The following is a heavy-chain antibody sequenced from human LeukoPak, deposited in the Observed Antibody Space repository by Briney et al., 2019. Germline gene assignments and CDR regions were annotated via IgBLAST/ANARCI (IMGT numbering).Heavy chain of an antibody. Sequence: PGGSLRLSCAASGFTFSSYDMHWVRQATGKGLEWVSAIGTAGDTYYPGSVKGRFTISRENAKNSLYLQMNSLRAGDTAVYYCARDLGYSYGGGYGMDVWGQGTTVTVSS. CDR3: ARDLGYSYGGGYGMDV. D-gene: IGHD5-18*01. CDR2: IGTAGDT. V-gene: IGHV3-13*01. J-gene: IGHJ6*02. CDR1: GFTFSSYD.